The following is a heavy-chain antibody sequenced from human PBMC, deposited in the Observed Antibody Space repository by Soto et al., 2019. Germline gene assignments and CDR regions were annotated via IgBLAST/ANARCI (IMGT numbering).Heavy chain of an antibody. CDR2: IYYSGST. V-gene: IGHV4-31*03. CDR3: ARGDDYDFWSGYYMGYYFDY. D-gene: IGHD3-3*01. Sequence: QVQLQESGPGLVKPSQTLSLTSTVSGGSISSGGYYWSWIRQHPAKGLEWIGYIYYSGSTYYNPSLKSRVTISVDTSKNQFSLKLSSVTAADTAVYYCARGDDYDFWSGYYMGYYFDYWGQGTLVTVSS. CDR1: GGSISSGGYY. J-gene: IGHJ4*02.